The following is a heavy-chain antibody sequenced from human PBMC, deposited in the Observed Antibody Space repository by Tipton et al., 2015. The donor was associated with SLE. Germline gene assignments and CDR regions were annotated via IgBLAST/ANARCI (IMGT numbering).Heavy chain of an antibody. CDR2: ISSSGSTI. V-gene: IGHV3-11*04. Sequence: SLRLSCAASGFTFSDYYMSWIRQAPGKGLEWVSYISSSGSTIYYADSVKGRFTISRDNAKNSLYLQMNSLRAEDTAVYYCARALRGYSYGYGGYYYYMDVWGKGTTVTVSS. CDR3: ARALRGYSYGYGGYYYYMDV. D-gene: IGHD5-18*01. J-gene: IGHJ6*03. CDR1: GFTFSDYY.